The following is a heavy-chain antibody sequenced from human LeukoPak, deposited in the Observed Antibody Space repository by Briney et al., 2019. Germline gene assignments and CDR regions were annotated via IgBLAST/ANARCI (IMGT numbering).Heavy chain of an antibody. Sequence: GGSLRLSCAASGFTFSSYGMHWVRQAPGKGLEWVAFIRYDGSNKYYADSVKGRFTISRDNSKNTLYLQMNSLRAEDTAVYYGAKDHMVRGVIITAIDYWGQGTLVTVSS. D-gene: IGHD3-10*01. CDR3: AKDHMVRGVIITAIDY. CDR2: IRYDGSNK. CDR1: GFTFSSYG. J-gene: IGHJ4*02. V-gene: IGHV3-30*02.